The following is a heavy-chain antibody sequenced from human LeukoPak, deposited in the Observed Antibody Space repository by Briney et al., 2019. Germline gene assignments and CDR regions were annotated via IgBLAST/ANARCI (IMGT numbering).Heavy chain of an antibody. CDR1: GVSISSGGYY. CDR3: ARGWGSSSWYRVYFQH. V-gene: IGHV4-31*03. CDR2: IYYSGST. Sequence: SETLSLTCTVSGVSISSGGYYWRWIRQHPGKGLEWIGYIYYSGSTYYNPSLKSRVTISVDTSKNQFSLKLSSVTAADTAVYYCARGWGSSSWYRVYFQHWGQGTLVTVSS. J-gene: IGHJ1*01. D-gene: IGHD6-13*01.